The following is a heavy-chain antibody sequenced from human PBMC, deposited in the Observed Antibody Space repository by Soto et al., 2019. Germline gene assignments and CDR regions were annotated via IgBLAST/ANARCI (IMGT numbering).Heavy chain of an antibody. V-gene: IGHV3-33*01. J-gene: IGHJ4*02. CDR2: IWSTGSQ. CDR3: ARRIEGCTGGACFSFDY. D-gene: IGHD2-8*02. CDR1: GFTFSSCG. Sequence: GGSLRLSCAASGFTFSSCGMHWVRQAPGKGLEWVAVIWSTGSQNYAESVKGRFTISRDNSKNTLFLQMDSLRAEDTAVYFCARRIEGCTGGACFSFDYWGQGTLVTVSS.